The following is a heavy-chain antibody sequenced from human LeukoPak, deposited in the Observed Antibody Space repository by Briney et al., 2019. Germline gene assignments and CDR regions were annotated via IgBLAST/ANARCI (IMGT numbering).Heavy chain of an antibody. V-gene: IGHV1-69*05. CDR3: ARDYRRVVPAGGLGY. CDR1: GGTFSSYA. D-gene: IGHD2-2*01. Sequence: ASVKVSCKASGGTFSSYAISWVRQAPGQGLEWMGGIIPIFGTANYAQKFQGRVTITTDESTSTAYMELSSLRSEDTAVYYCARDYRRVVPAGGLGYWGQGTLVTVSS. J-gene: IGHJ4*02. CDR2: IIPIFGTA.